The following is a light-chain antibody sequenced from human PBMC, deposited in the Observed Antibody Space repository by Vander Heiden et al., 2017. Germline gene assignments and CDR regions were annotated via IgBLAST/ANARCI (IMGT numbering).Light chain of an antibody. CDR1: QSIIHS. J-gene: IGKJ1*01. CDR3: LPLHYYPWT. CDR2: QAS. Sequence: DIQMTQSPSTLSASVGDRVTITCRAGQSIIHSIACYHQQPGKAPKRLSSQASTLERGVPTRFSGSGSGTEFTLTISVLHPDDFGTYCSLPLHYYPWTFGPGTRVEIK. V-gene: IGKV1-5*03.